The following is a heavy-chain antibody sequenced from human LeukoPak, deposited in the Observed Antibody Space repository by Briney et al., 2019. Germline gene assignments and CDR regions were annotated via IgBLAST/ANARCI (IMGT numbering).Heavy chain of an antibody. D-gene: IGHD5-18*01. Sequence: GGSLRLSCAASGFTFSSYSMNWVRQAPGKGLEWVSYISSSSSTIYHADSVKGRFTISRDNAKNSLYLQMNSLRAEDTAVYYCARGEYSYGLEGDLDYWGQGTLVTVSS. CDR3: ARGEYSYGLEGDLDY. J-gene: IGHJ4*02. V-gene: IGHV3-48*04. CDR1: GFTFSSYS. CDR2: ISSSSSTI.